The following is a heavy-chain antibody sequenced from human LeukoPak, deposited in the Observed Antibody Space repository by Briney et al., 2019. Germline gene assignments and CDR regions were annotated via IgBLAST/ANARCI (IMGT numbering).Heavy chain of an antibody. CDR3: ARDRLGIRDS. CDR1: GDSVSSNSAA. D-gene: IGHD7-27*01. Sequence: SQTLSLTCAISGDSVSSNSAAWNWIRQSPSRGLEWLARTYYRSKWYTDYAVSMQGRIIIYADTSKNQVSLQLSSVTPEDTAVYYCARDRLGIRDSWGRGMLVTVSS. V-gene: IGHV6-1*01. CDR2: TYYRSKWYT. J-gene: IGHJ4*02.